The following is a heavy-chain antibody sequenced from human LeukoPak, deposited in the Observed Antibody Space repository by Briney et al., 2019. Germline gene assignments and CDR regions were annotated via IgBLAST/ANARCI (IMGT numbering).Heavy chain of an antibody. CDR2: VNPNIGIT. J-gene: IGHJ4*02. CDR1: GGTFSSYA. V-gene: IGHV1-2*02. Sequence: ASVKVSCKASGGTFSSYAISWVRQAPGQGLEWMGWVNPNIGITNYAQKFQGRVTMTRDTSINTAYMEVSRLTSDDTAVYYCAREDGYDFPYWGQGTLVTVSS. D-gene: IGHD3-3*01. CDR3: AREDGYDFPY.